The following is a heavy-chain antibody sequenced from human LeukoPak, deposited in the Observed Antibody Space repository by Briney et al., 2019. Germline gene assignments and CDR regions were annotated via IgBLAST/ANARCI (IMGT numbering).Heavy chain of an antibody. CDR3: ARTPRGYSYGYYFDY. CDR2: ISWNSGSI. V-gene: IGHV3-9*01. J-gene: IGHJ4*02. D-gene: IGHD5-18*01. CDR1: GFTFDDYA. Sequence: SGGSLRDSCAASGFTFDDYAMHWVRQAPGKGLEWVSGISWNSGSIGYADSVKGRFTISRDNAKNSLYLQMNSLRAEDTALYYCARTPRGYSYGYYFDYSGQGTLVTVSS.